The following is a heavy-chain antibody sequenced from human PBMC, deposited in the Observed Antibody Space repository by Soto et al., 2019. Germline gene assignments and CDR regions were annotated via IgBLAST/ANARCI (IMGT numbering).Heavy chain of an antibody. D-gene: IGHD1-26*01. CDR1: GGSFSGFQ. V-gene: IGHV4-34*01. J-gene: IGHJ4*02. CDR2: INHSGST. CDR3: ARAWGFNSGSYFLGY. Sequence: SETLSLTCADYGGSFSGFQWTWVRQPPGKGLEWIGEINDSGITEWIGEINHSGSTNYNPSLKSRVTISVDTSKNQFSLKLTSVTAADTAVYYCARAWGFNSGSYFLGYWGQGLLVTVSS.